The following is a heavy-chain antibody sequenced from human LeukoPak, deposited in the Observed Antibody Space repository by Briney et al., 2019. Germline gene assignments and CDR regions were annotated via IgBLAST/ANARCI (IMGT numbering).Heavy chain of an antibody. CDR2: IYTSGST. V-gene: IGHV4-61*02. CDR1: GGSISSGSYY. J-gene: IGHJ5*02. Sequence: SQTLSLTCTVSGGSISSGSYYWSWIRQPAGKGLEWIGRIYTSGSTNYNPSLKSRVTMSVDTSKNQFSLKLSSVTAADTAVYYCARASNNWFDPWGQGTLVTVSS. CDR3: ARASNNWFDP.